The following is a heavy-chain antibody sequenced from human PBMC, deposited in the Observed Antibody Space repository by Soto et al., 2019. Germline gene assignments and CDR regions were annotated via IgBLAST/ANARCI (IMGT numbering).Heavy chain of an antibody. D-gene: IGHD5-12*01. CDR2: IIPIFGTA. CDR1: GGTFSSYA. CDR3: ASSAGMATTPGRFDY. V-gene: IGHV1-69*06. J-gene: IGHJ4*02. Sequence: ASVKVSCKASGGTFSSYAISWVRQAPGQGLEWMGGIIPIFGTANYAQKFQGRVTITADKSTSTAYMELSSLRSEDTAVYYCASSAGMATTPGRFDYWGPGTLVTVSS.